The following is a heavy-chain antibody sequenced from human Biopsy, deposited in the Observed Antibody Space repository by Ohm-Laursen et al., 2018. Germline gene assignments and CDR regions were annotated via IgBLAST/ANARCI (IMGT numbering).Heavy chain of an antibody. CDR1: GYTLTALS. V-gene: IGHV1-24*01. CDR2: FAPENGKT. J-gene: IGHJ4*02. Sequence: VSSVKVSCKVSGYTLTALSMHWVRQAPGRGLEWMGGFAPENGKTIYAQKFQARVSLTEDASTDTAYMELRSLRSEDTAVYYCAADINVWNVNYWGQGTQVIVSS. D-gene: IGHD1-1*01. CDR3: AADINVWNVNY.